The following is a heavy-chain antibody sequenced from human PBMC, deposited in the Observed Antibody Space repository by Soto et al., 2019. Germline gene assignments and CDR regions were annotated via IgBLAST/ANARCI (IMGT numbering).Heavy chain of an antibody. Sequence: QVQLVESGGGVVQPGRSLRLSCAASGFTFSSYGMHWVRQAPGKGLEWVAVISYDGSNKYYADSVKGRFTVSRDNSKDTLYLQMNSLRAEDPAVYYCAQDGGSGSYYGSDYWGRGPLVTVSS. J-gene: IGHJ4*02. CDR1: GFTFSSYG. CDR2: ISYDGSNK. D-gene: IGHD1-26*01. V-gene: IGHV3-30*18. CDR3: AQDGGSGSYYGSDY.